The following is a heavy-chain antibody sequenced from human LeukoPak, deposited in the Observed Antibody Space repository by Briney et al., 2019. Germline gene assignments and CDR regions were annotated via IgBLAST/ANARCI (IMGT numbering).Heavy chain of an antibody. D-gene: IGHD3-22*01. J-gene: IGHJ5*02. CDR1: GGSISSGSYY. V-gene: IGHV4-61*02. CDR2: IYTSGST. CDR3: ARVGYYYDSSGYSGPWFDP. Sequence: SQTLSLTCTVSGGSISSGSYYWSWIRQPAGKGLEWIGRIYTSGSTNYNPSLKSRVTISVDTSKNQFSLKLSSVTAADTAVYYCARVGYYYDSSGYSGPWFDPWGQGTLVTVSS.